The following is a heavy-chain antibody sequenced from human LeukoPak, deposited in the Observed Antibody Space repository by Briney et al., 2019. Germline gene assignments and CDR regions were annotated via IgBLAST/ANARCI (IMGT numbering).Heavy chain of an antibody. D-gene: IGHD5-12*01. CDR1: GFTFSSYW. CDR3: AKAQERGYSGILDY. Sequence: PGGSLRLSCAASGFTFSSYWMSWVRQAPGKGLEWVSTISGSAGSTYYADSVKGRFTISRDNSKNTLYLQMNSLRAEDTAVYYCAKAQERGYSGILDYWGQGTLVTVSS. V-gene: IGHV3-23*01. J-gene: IGHJ4*02. CDR2: ISGSAGST.